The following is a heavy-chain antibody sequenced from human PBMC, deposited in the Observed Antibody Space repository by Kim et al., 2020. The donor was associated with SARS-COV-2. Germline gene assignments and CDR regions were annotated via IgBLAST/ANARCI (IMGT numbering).Heavy chain of an antibody. D-gene: IGHD5-12*01. CDR1: GHTFSNYY. CDR2: INPSGRRT. J-gene: IGHJ6*02. Sequence: ASVKVSCKASGHTFSNYYIHWVRQAPGQGLEWMGIINPSGRRTSYAKKFQGRVTMTRDTSTNTVHMELSSLRSEDTAMYYCSRSPLPDSAFDSSDGLDVWGRGTAVTVSS. CDR3: SRSPLPDSAFDSSDGLDV. V-gene: IGHV1-46*03.